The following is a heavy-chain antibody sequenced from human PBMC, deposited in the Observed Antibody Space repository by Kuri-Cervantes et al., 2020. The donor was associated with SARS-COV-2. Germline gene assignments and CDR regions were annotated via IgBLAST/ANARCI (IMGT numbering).Heavy chain of an antibody. D-gene: IGHD6-13*01. CDR3: ARDLNRYSSSWGAFDI. Sequence: GGSRRLTCAASAFTFSSYAMHWVRQAPGKGLECVAVMAYDGSNKYYADSVKVRFTISRDNSKNTLYLQMNSLRAEDTAVYYCARDLNRYSSSWGAFDIWGQGTMVTVSS. CDR2: MAYDGSNK. J-gene: IGHJ3*02. V-gene: IGHV3-30*04. CDR1: AFTFSSYA.